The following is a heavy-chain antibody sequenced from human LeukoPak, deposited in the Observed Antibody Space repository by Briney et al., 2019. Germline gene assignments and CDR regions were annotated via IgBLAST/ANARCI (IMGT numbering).Heavy chain of an antibody. CDR2: INHSGST. CDR3: AREAGGCTNGVCYWV. D-gene: IGHD2-8*01. CDR1: GGSFSGYY. J-gene: IGHJ4*02. V-gene: IGHV4-34*01. Sequence: PSETLSLTCAVYGGSFSGYYWSWIRQPPGKGLEWIGEINHSGSTNYNPSLKSRVTISVDTSKNQFSLKLNSVTPEDTAVYYCAREAGGCTNGVCYWVWGQGTLVTVSS.